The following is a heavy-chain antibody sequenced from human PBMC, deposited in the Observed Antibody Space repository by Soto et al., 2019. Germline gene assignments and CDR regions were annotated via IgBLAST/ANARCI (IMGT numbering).Heavy chain of an antibody. Sequence: EVQLVESGGGLVQPGRSLRLSCAASGFTFDDYAMHWVRQAPGKGLEWVSGISWNSGSIGYADSVKGRFTISRDNAKNSLYLQMNSLGAEDTAVYYCATAQGTTVGNGMDVWGQGTTVTVSS. CDR2: ISWNSGSI. D-gene: IGHD4-17*01. V-gene: IGHV3-9*01. J-gene: IGHJ6*02. CDR3: ATAQGTTVGNGMDV. CDR1: GFTFDDYA.